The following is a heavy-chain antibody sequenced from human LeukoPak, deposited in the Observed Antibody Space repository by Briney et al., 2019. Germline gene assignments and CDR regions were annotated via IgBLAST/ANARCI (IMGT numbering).Heavy chain of an antibody. CDR3: AKIMDFDWSHYYYGMDV. V-gene: IGHV3-23*01. J-gene: IGHJ6*02. CDR1: GFTFSSYA. D-gene: IGHD3-9*01. Sequence: GGSLRLSCAASGFTFSSYAMSWVRQAPGKGLEWVSAISGSGGSTYYADSVKGRFTISRDNSKNTLYLQMNSLRAEDTAVYYCAKIMDFDWSHYYYGMDVWGQGTTVTVSS. CDR2: ISGSGGST.